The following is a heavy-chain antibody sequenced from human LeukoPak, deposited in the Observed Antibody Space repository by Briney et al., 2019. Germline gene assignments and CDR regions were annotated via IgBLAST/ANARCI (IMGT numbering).Heavy chain of an antibody. D-gene: IGHD3-22*01. CDR1: GYTFTSYY. Sequence: ASVKVSCKASGYTFTSYYMHWVRQAPGQGLEWMGIINPSGGSTSYAQKFQGRVTMTRDTSTSTVYMELSSLRSEDTAVYYCARDGAYYYDSSGYYDYWGQGTLATVSS. J-gene: IGHJ4*02. CDR2: INPSGGST. CDR3: ARDGAYYYDSSGYYDY. V-gene: IGHV1-46*01.